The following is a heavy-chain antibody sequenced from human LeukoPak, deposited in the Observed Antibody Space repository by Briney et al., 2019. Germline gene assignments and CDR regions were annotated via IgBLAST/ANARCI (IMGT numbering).Heavy chain of an antibody. D-gene: IGHD3-22*01. V-gene: IGHV3-7*01. CDR3: ARGSRDYYDSSAQGTFDY. CDR2: IKQDGSEK. Sequence: GVLRLSCAASGFTFSSYWMSWVHQAPGKGLEWVANIKQDGSEKYYVDSVKGRFTISRDNAKNSLYLQMNSLRAEDTAVYYCARGSRDYYDSSAQGTFDYWGQGTLVTVSS. CDR1: GFTFSSYW. J-gene: IGHJ4*02.